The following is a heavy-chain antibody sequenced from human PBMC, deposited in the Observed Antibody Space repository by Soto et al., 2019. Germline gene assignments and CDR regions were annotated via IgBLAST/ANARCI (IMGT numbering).Heavy chain of an antibody. Sequence: GGSLRLSCAAAGFTFSSYGMSWVRQAPGKGLGWVSAISSSGVSTFYADSVKGRFTISRDNSRNTLYLQMNSLRAEDTAIYYCAKYQPMTQPRPYFDYWGQGTLVTVS. J-gene: IGHJ4*02. CDR2: ISSSGVST. CDR3: AKYQPMTQPRPYFDY. V-gene: IGHV3-23*01. CDR1: GFTFSSYG. D-gene: IGHD3-22*01.